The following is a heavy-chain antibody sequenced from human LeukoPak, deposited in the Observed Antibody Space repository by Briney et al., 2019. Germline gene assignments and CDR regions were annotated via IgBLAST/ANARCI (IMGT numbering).Heavy chain of an antibody. J-gene: IGHJ4*02. V-gene: IGHV3-7*01. Sequence: GGSLRLSCAASGFTFSSYSMNWVRQAPGKGLEWVANIKQDGSEKYYVDSVKGRFTISRDNAKNSLYLQMNSLRAEDTAVYYCARDYSGYDYGGDYWGQGTLVTVSS. CDR3: ARDYSGYDYGGDY. D-gene: IGHD5-12*01. CDR1: GFTFSSYS. CDR2: IKQDGSEK.